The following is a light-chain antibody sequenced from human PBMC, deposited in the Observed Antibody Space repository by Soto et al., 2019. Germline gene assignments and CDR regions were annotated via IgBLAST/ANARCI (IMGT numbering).Light chain of an antibody. CDR3: QQYNNWPLT. V-gene: IGKV3-15*01. CDR2: GAS. J-gene: IGKJ4*01. Sequence: EIGMTQSPATLSWSAGERATFPCMASQNVRNNLAWYQQKPGQAPRLLIYGASTRATGIPARFSGSGYGTEFTLTISSLQSEDFAAYYCQQYNNWPLTFGGGTKVDIK. CDR1: QNVRNN.